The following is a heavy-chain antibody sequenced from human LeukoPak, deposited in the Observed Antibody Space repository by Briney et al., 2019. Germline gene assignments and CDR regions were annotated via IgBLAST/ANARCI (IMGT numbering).Heavy chain of an antibody. CDR1: GFTFSDYW. D-gene: IGHD6-13*01. Sequence: GGSLRLSCAASGFTFSDYWMHWVRQAPGKGLVWVSRINSDGSSTSYADSVKGRFTVSRGNAKNTLFLQMNSLRAEDTAVYYCGILAAAGRGPRNWGQGTLVTVSS. CDR2: INSDGSST. V-gene: IGHV3-74*01. CDR3: GILAAAGRGPRN. J-gene: IGHJ4*02.